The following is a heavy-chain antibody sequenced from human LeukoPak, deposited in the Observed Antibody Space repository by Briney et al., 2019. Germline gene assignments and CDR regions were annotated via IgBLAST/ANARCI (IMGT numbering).Heavy chain of an antibody. Sequence: ASVKVSCKASGYTFTSYGISWVRQAPGQGLEWMGRISAYNGSTNYAQKLQGRVTMTRDTSTSTVYMELSSLRSEDTAVYYCARGVNYGSGTPWGQGTLVTVSS. CDR1: GYTFTSYG. CDR3: ARGVNYGSGTP. J-gene: IGHJ5*02. V-gene: IGHV1-18*01. D-gene: IGHD3-10*01. CDR2: ISAYNGST.